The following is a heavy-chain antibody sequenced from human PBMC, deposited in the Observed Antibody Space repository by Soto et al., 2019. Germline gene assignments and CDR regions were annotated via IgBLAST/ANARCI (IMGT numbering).Heavy chain of an antibody. CDR3: ARGSDIPDPLGFDP. Sequence: TLSLTCTVSGGSVSSGSYYWSWIRQPPGKGLEWIGYIYYSGSTNYNPSLKSRVTISVDTSKNQFSLKLSSVTAADTAVYYCARGSDIPDPLGFDPWGQGTLVTVSS. J-gene: IGHJ5*02. D-gene: IGHD2-2*01. V-gene: IGHV4-61*01. CDR2: IYYSGST. CDR1: GGSVSSGSYY.